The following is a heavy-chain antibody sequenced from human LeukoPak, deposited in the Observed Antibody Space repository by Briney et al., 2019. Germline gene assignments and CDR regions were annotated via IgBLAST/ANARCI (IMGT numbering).Heavy chain of an antibody. CDR2: ISAYNGNT. V-gene: IGHV1-18*01. J-gene: IGHJ4*02. CDR1: GYTFTSYG. D-gene: IGHD3-10*01. Sequence: VASVKVSCKASGYTFTSYGISWVRQAPGQGLEWMGWISAYNGNTNYAQKLQGRVTMTTDTSTSTAYVELRSLRSDDTAVYYCARVIWFGERYFDYWGQGTLVTVSS. CDR3: ARVIWFGERYFDY.